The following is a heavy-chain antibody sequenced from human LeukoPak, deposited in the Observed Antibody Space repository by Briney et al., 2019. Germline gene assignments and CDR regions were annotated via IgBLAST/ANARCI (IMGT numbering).Heavy chain of an antibody. CDR2: INWNGGST. CDR3: AKDVPYCSSSSCYGYMDV. J-gene: IGHJ6*03. CDR1: GFTFDDYG. D-gene: IGHD2-2*01. V-gene: IGHV3-20*04. Sequence: GGSLRLSCAASGFTFDDYGMSWVRQAPGKGLEWVSGINWNGGSTGYADSVKGRFTISRDNSKNTLYLQMNSLRAEDTAVYYCAKDVPYCSSSSCYGYMDVWGKGTTVIVSS.